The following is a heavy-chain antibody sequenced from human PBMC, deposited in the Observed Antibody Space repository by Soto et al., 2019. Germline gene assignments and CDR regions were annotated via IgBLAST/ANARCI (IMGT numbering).Heavy chain of an antibody. CDR1: GFTFSNAW. CDR3: TTSTNYGSGSPAP. J-gene: IGHJ5*02. V-gene: IGHV3-15*01. Sequence: PGGSLRLSCAASGFTFSNAWMSWVRQAPGKGLEWVGRIKSKTDGGTTDYAAPVKGRFTISRDDSKNTLYLQMNSLKTEDTAVYYCTTSTNYGSGSPAPWGQGTLVTVSS. D-gene: IGHD3-10*01. CDR2: IKSKTDGGTT.